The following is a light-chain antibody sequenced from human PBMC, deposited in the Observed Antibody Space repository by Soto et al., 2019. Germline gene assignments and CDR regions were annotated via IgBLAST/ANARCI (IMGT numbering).Light chain of an antibody. CDR2: KTS. Sequence: DIQMTQSPSTLSASVGDRVIITCRASQSISTWLAWYQQKPGKAPKLLIYKTSSLESGVPSRFSGRGSGTECSLTISSLQPDDFATYYCQQYNSYSLFGPGTKVDLK. CDR3: QQYNSYSL. CDR1: QSISTW. J-gene: IGKJ3*01. V-gene: IGKV1-5*03.